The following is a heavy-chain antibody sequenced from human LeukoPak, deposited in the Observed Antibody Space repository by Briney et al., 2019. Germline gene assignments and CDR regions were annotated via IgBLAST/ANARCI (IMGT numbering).Heavy chain of an antibody. J-gene: IGHJ4*02. V-gene: IGHV1-69*04. CDR1: GGTFSSYA. D-gene: IGHD5-18*01. CDR3: ASGIYSYGHQYYFDY. Sequence: SVKVSCKSSGGTFSSYAISWVRQAPGQGLEWMGRIIPIFGIANYAQKFQGRVTITADKSTSTAYMELSSLRSEDTAVYYCASGIYSYGHQYYFDYWGQGTLVTVSS. CDR2: IIPIFGIA.